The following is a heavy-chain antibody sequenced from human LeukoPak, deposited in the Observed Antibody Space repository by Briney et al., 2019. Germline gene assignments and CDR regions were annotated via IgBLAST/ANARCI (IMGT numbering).Heavy chain of an antibody. V-gene: IGHV3-15*01. CDR2: IKSKTDGGTT. CDR3: TTAGESY. D-gene: IGHD3-10*01. Sequence: GGSLRLSCAASGFTFNHAWMTWVRQAPGKGLEWAGRIKSKTDGGTTDYAAPVKGRFTISRDDSKNTLFLQMNSLKTEDTAVYYCTTAGESYWGQGTLVTVSS. CDR1: GFTFNHAW. J-gene: IGHJ4*02.